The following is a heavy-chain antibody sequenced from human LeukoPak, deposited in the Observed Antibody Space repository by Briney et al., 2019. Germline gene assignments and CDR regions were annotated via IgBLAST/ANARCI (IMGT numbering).Heavy chain of an antibody. Sequence: PGGSLRLSCAASGFTFDDYAMHWVRQAPGKGLEWVSAISGSGGSTYYADSVKGRFTISRDNSKNTLYLQMNSLRAEDTAVYYCAKDVAGGSSSRKDYWGQGTLVTVSS. J-gene: IGHJ4*02. CDR1: GFTFDDYA. V-gene: IGHV3-23*01. CDR3: AKDVAGGSSSRKDY. D-gene: IGHD6-13*01. CDR2: ISGSGGST.